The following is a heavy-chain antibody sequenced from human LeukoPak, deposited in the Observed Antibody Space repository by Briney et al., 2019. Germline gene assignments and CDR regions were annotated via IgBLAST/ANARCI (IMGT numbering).Heavy chain of an antibody. Sequence: GGSLRLSCAASGFTFSSYSMNWVRQAPGKGLEWVSYISSSSSTIYYADSVKGRFTISRDNAKNSLYLQMNSLRAEDTAVYYCARGRRYLARGYYYYYYMDVWGKGTTVTVSS. CDR1: GFTFSSYS. CDR2: ISSSSSTI. CDR3: ARGRRYLARGYYYYYYMDV. J-gene: IGHJ6*03. D-gene: IGHD2-8*01. V-gene: IGHV3-48*04.